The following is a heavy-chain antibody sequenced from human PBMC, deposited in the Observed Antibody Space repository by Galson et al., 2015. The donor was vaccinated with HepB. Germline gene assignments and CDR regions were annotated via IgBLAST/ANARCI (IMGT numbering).Heavy chain of an antibody. V-gene: IGHV3-30*18. CDR2: ISYDGSNK. J-gene: IGHJ4*02. Sequence: SLRLSCAASGFTFSSYGMHWVRQAPGKGLEWVAVISYDGSNKYYADSVKGRFTISRDNSKNTLYLQMNSLRAEDTAVYYCAKGSATKDYWGQGTLVTVSS. CDR1: GFTFSSYG. D-gene: IGHD1-14*01. CDR3: AKGSATKDY.